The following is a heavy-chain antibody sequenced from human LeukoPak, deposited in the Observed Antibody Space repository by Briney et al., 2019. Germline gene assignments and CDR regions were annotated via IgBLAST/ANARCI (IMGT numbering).Heavy chain of an antibody. V-gene: IGHV4-39*07. J-gene: IGHJ4*02. D-gene: IGHD1-26*01. Sequence: PSETLSLTCTVSGGSISSSSYYWGWIRQPPGKGLEWIGSIYYSGSTYYNPSLKSPVTISVDTSKNQFSLKLSSVTAADTAVYYCARGSGSYYGPYYFDYWGQGTLVTVSS. CDR3: ARGSGSYYGPYYFDY. CDR2: IYYSGST. CDR1: GGSISSSSYY.